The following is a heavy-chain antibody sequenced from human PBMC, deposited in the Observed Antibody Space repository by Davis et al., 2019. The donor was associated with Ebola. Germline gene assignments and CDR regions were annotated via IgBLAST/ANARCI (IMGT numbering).Heavy chain of an antibody. Sequence: GGSLRLSCAASGFSFSDYYMSWIRQAPGKGLEWVSDISSSSTYTNYADSVKGRFTISRDNAKNSLYLQMNSLRVEDTAGDYCARDRWLVQRGDNWGQGTLVTVSS. CDR1: GFSFSDYY. J-gene: IGHJ4*02. CDR2: ISSSSTYT. D-gene: IGHD6-19*01. V-gene: IGHV3-11*06. CDR3: ARDRWLVQRGDN.